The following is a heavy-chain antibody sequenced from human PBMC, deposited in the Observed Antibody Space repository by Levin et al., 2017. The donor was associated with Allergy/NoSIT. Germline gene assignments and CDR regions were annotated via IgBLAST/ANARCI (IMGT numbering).Heavy chain of an antibody. CDR1: GYTFTSYG. J-gene: IGHJ5*02. Sequence: PEASVKVSCKASGYTFTSYGISWVRQAPGQGLEWMGWISAYNGNTNYAQKLQGRVTMTTDTSTSTAYMELRSLRSDDTAVYYCARDMITYYDFWSGYYNYNWFDPWGQGTLVTVSS. V-gene: IGHV1-18*01. D-gene: IGHD3-3*01. CDR2: ISAYNGNT. CDR3: ARDMITYYDFWSGYYNYNWFDP.